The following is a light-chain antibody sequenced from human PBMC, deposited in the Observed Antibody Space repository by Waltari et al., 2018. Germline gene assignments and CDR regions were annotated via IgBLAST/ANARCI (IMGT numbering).Light chain of an antibody. Sequence: DIQMTQYPSSVSASVGDSVTITCRASQGVSTWLAWYQQKPKKAPKSLIYAASNLHSGVPSRFSGSGSGTDFTLTITGLQAEDVAVYHCQQYYSTPRTFGQGTKVEVK. CDR1: QGVSTW. CDR2: AAS. V-gene: IGKV1D-16*01. CDR3: QQYYSTPRT. J-gene: IGKJ1*01.